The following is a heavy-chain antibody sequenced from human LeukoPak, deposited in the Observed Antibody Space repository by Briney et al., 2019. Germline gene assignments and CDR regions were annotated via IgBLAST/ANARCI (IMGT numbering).Heavy chain of an antibody. CDR2: IYHSGST. V-gene: IGHV4-38-2*01. CDR3: ASTKSSRYFDWLLSTGYYMDV. D-gene: IGHD3-9*01. Sequence: PSETLSLTCAVSGYSISSGYYWGWIRQPPGKGLEWIGSIYHSGSTYYNPSLKSRVTISVDTSKNQFSLELSSVTVADTAVYYCASTKSSRYFDWLLSTGYYMDVWGKGTTVTVSS. J-gene: IGHJ6*03. CDR1: GYSISSGYY.